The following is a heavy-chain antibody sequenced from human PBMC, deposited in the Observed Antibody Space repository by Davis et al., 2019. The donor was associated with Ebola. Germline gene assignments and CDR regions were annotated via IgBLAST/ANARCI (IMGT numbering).Heavy chain of an antibody. J-gene: IGHJ4*02. CDR3: ARGIRFSMIVVVTQDEFDY. D-gene: IGHD3-22*01. V-gene: IGHV3-48*02. Sequence: GGSLRLSCAASGFTFSSYSMNWVRQAPGKGLEWVSYISSSSSTIYYADSVKGRFTISRDNAKNSLYLQMNSLRDEDTAVYYCARGIRFSMIVVVTQDEFDYWGQGTLVTVSS. CDR1: GFTFSSYS. CDR2: ISSSSSTI.